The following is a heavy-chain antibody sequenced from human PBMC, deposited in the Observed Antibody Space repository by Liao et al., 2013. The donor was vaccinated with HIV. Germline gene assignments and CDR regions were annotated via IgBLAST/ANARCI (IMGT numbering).Heavy chain of an antibody. D-gene: IGHD2-21*01. CDR2: VYKSGST. J-gene: IGHJ4*02. V-gene: IGHV4-4*07. Sequence: QVQLQESGPGLVQPSETLSLTCSVSGGSVSTYYWNWIRQPAGKGLEWLGRVYKSGSTNYNPSLRSRVALSIDTSKNQFSLKLRSVTAADTAVYFCARDWDRAGIIVGTFDYWGPGIRVTVSS. CDR1: GGSVSTYY. CDR3: ARDWDRAGIIVGTFDY.